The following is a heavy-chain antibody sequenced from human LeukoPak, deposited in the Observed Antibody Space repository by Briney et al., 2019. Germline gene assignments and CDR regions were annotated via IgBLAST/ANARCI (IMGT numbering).Heavy chain of an antibody. V-gene: IGHV4-34*01. D-gene: IGHD3-10*02. CDR3: ARSDNYVWFDP. CDR1: GGSFSGYY. J-gene: IGHJ5*02. Sequence: SETLSLTCAVYGGSFSGYYWSWIRQPPGKGPEWIGEINHSGSTNYNPSLKSRVTISVDTSKNQFSLKLSSVTAADTAVYYCARSDNYVWFDPWGQGTLVTVSS. CDR2: INHSGST.